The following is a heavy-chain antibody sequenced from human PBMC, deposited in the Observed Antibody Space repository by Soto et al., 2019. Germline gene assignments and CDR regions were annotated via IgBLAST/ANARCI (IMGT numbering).Heavy chain of an antibody. CDR2: IPVSSSTT. D-gene: IGHD7-27*01. CDR3: AKDVPPFAGAANYFDY. V-gene: IGHV3-23*01. J-gene: IGHJ4*02. Sequence: GGSLRLSCAASGFTFSSYAMIWVRQAPGKGLEWVSSIPVSSSTTYYADSVKGRFTISRDNSKNMLYLQMNSLRAEDTAVYYCAKDVPPFAGAANYFDYWGQGTPVTVSS. CDR1: GFTFSSYA.